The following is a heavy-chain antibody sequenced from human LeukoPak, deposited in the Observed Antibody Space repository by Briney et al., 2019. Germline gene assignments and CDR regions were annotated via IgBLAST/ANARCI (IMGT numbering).Heavy chain of an antibody. CDR1: GGSISSSSYY. Sequence: SETLSLTCTVSGGSISSSSYYWGWIRQPPGKRLEWIGSIYYSGSTYYNPSLKSRVTISVDTSKNQFSLKLSSVTAADTAVYYCARDLSYYDSSGYSVFIAFDIWGQGTMVTVSS. V-gene: IGHV4-39*07. CDR2: IYYSGST. CDR3: ARDLSYYDSSGYSVFIAFDI. J-gene: IGHJ3*02. D-gene: IGHD3-22*01.